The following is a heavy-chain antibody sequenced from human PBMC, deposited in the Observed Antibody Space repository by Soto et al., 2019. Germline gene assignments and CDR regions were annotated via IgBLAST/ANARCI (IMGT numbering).Heavy chain of an antibody. J-gene: IGHJ6*02. V-gene: IGHV1-69*13. CDR1: GGTFSSYA. D-gene: IGHD4-17*01. CDR3: ARNPMTTVTTIYYYGMDV. Sequence: SVKVSCKASGGTFSSYAISWVRQAPGQGLEWMGGIIPIFGAADYAQKFQGRVTITADESTSTAYMELSSLRSEDTAVYYCARNPMTTVTTIYYYGMDVWGQGTTVTVS. CDR2: IIPIFGAA.